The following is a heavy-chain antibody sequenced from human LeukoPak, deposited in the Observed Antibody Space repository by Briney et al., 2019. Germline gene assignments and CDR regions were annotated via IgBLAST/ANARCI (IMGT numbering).Heavy chain of an antibody. D-gene: IGHD2-21*01. CDR1: GGSISSGGYS. CDR2: IYYSGST. Sequence: PSQTLSLTCTVSGGSISSGGYSWSWIRQHPGKGLEWIGYIYYSGSTYYNPSLKSRVTISVDTSKNQFSLKLSSVTAADAAVYYCARGISSLAGYYFDYWGQGTLVTVSS. V-gene: IGHV4-31*03. J-gene: IGHJ4*02. CDR3: ARGISSLAGYYFDY.